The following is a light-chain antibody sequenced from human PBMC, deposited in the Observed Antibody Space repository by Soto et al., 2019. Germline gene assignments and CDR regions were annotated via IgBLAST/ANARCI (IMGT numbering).Light chain of an antibody. V-gene: IGKV1-5*03. CDR3: QQYDKYWT. CDR1: QSISSW. J-gene: IGKJ1*01. Sequence: DIQMTQSPSILSASVGDRVTITCRASQSISSWLAWYQQNPGKAPNLLIHKASHLESGVPSRFSGSESGTEFTLTITSLQADDFATYYCQQYDKYWTFGQGTKVDIK. CDR2: KAS.